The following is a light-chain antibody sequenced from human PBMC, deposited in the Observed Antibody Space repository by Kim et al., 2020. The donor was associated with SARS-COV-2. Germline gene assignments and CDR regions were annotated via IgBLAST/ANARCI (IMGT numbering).Light chain of an antibody. CDR2: GAS. CDR3: QQYNNWPLT. Sequence: VSPGDRATLSCRASQSVSSNLAWYQQKPGQAPRPLIYGASTGATGIPARFSGSGSGTEFTLTISSLQSEDLAVYYCQQYNNWPLTFGGGTKVDIK. J-gene: IGKJ4*01. V-gene: IGKV3D-15*01. CDR1: QSVSSN.